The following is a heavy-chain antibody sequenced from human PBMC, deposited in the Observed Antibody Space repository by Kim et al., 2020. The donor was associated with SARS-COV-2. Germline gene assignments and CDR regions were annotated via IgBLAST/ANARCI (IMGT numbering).Heavy chain of an antibody. CDR1: GYTFTNYG. Sequence: ASVKVSCKASGYTFTNYGVNWVRQAPGQGLEWMGWINTNTENPTYGQGFTGRFVFSFDTSVSTSYLQISSLRSDDTAVYYCARLGVGYGQMDLGGNGTTVTVSS. CDR3: ARLGVGYGQMDL. CDR2: INTNTENP. J-gene: IGHJ6*04. D-gene: IGHD3-3*01. V-gene: IGHV7-4-1*02.